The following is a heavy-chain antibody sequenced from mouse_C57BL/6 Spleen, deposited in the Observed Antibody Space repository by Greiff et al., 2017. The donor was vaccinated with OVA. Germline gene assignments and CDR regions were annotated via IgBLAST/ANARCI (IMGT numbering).Heavy chain of an antibody. CDR2: IWSDGST. J-gene: IGHJ1*03. D-gene: IGHD1-1*01. CDR1: GFSLTSYG. CDR3: ARQRGSSYDWYFDV. V-gene: IGHV2-6-1*01. Sequence: QVQLKESGPGLVAPSQSLSISCTVSGFSLTSYGVHWVRQPPGKGLEWLVVIWSDGSTTYNSALKSSLSISKNNSKSQVFLKMNSLQTDDTAMDYFARQRGSSYDWYFDVWGTGTTVTVSS.